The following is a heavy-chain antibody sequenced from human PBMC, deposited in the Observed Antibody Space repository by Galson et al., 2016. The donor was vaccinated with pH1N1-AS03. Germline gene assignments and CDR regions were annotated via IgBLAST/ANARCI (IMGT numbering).Heavy chain of an antibody. CDR1: GFTFRSHG. CDR3: ARDYIDKFCTDY. V-gene: IGHV3-30*03. D-gene: IGHD3-3*01. Sequence: SLRLSCAVSGFTFRSHGMHWVRQAPGKGLEWISYISDDGRRKYYAASVKGRYTVSRDNSRNTVHLQMDSLENEDTAVYYCARDYIDKFCTDYWGQGALVTVSS. J-gene: IGHJ4*02. CDR2: ISDDGRRK.